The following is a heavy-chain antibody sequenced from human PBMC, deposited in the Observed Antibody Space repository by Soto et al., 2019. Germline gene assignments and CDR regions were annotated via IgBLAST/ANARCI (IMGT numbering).Heavy chain of an antibody. J-gene: IGHJ3*02. CDR1: GFTFNSYA. D-gene: IGHD2-15*01. Sequence: EVQLLESGGGLVQPGGSLRLSCAASGFTFNSYAMSWVRQAPGKGLEWVSAISDRGGRTYYADSVKGRFTISRDNSKNTLYLQMNCLRAEDTAVYYCANYCGYCSGGDAFDIWGQGTMVTVSS. V-gene: IGHV3-23*01. CDR3: ANYCGYCSGGDAFDI. CDR2: ISDRGGRT.